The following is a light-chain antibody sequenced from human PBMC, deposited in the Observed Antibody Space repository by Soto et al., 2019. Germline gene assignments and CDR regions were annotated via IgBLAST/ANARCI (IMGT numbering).Light chain of an antibody. CDR2: PAS. J-gene: IGKJ2*03. CDR1: QAISTS. CDR3: QHLRTYPFS. Sequence: DLQLTQSPSFLSASVGDRVTVSCRASQAISTSLAWFQQKAGKVPQLLVYPASTLQDGVPSRCSGSGSCTYFSLTIDTLQAEDFAAEDGQHLRTYPFSFGTGTKLYIK. V-gene: IGKV1-9*01.